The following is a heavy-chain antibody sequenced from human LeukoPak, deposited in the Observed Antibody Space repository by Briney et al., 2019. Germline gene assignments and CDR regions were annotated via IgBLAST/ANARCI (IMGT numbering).Heavy chain of an antibody. D-gene: IGHD4-23*01. CDR1: GGTFSSYA. CDR2: IIPIFGTA. J-gene: IGHJ3*01. V-gene: IGHV1-69*13. Sequence: GASVKVSCKASGGTFSSYATSWVRQAPGQGLEWMGGIIPIFGTANYAQKFQGRVTITADESTSTACMELSSLRSEDTAVYYCARDYGGNSNAFDVWGQGTMVTVSS. CDR3: ARDYGGNSNAFDV.